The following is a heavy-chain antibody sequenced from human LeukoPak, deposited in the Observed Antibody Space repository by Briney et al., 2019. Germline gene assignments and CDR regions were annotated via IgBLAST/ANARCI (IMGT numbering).Heavy chain of an antibody. CDR1: GFSFSTHA. J-gene: IGHJ4*02. CDR2: IWHDASHT. D-gene: IGHD3-10*01. Sequence: PGRPLRLLRAASGFSFSTHAMHWARQAPGKALEWVALIWHDASHTFYTDSVKGRFTISRDNSKNTVYLQMNSLGGEDTAVYYCAREIFGSGSYPDYWGQGTLVTVSS. V-gene: IGHV3-33*01. CDR3: AREIFGSGSYPDY.